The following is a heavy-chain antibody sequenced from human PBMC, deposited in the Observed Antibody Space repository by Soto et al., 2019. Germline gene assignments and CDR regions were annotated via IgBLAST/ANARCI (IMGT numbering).Heavy chain of an antibody. CDR1: GGTFSSYT. Sequence: QVQLVQSGAEVKKPGSSVKVSCKASGGTFSSYTISWVRQAPGQGLEWMGRIIPILGIANYAQKFQGRVTLTADKTTSTAYMELSSLRSDDTAVYYCARDPGDGYSDWGQGTMVTVSS. CDR3: ARDPGDGYSD. D-gene: IGHD4-4*01. V-gene: IGHV1-69*08. J-gene: IGHJ3*01. CDR2: IIPILGIA.